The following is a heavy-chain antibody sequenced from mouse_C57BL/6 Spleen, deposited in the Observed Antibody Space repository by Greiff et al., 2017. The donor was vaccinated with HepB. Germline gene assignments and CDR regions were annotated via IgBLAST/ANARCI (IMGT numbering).Heavy chain of an antibody. CDR2: IYPGGGYT. D-gene: IGHD2-1*01. J-gene: IGHJ2*01. Sequence: QVQLKQSGAELVRPGTSVKMSCKASGYTFTNYWIGWAKQRPGHGLEWIGDIYPGGGYTNYNEKFKGKATLTADKSSSTAYMQFSSLTSEDSAIYYCARRMDYGNHFDYWGQGTTLTVSS. CDR3: ARRMDYGNHFDY. V-gene: IGHV1-63*01. CDR1: GYTFTNYW.